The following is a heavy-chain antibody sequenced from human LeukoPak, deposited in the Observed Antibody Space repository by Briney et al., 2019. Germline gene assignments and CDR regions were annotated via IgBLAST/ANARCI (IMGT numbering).Heavy chain of an antibody. CDR1: GGSISSGDYY. J-gene: IGHJ4*02. Sequence: SETLSLTCTVSGGSISSGDYYWSWIRQPPGKGLEWIGYIYYSGSTYYNPSLKSRVTISVDTSKNQFSLELSSVTAADTAVYYCASLYDSSGYLTGFDYWGQGTLVIVSS. CDR3: ASLYDSSGYLTGFDY. D-gene: IGHD3-22*01. V-gene: IGHV4-30-4*08. CDR2: IYYSGST.